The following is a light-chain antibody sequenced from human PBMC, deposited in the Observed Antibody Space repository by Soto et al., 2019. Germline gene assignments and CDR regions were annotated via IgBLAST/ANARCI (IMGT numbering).Light chain of an antibody. Sequence: EIVMTQSPATLSVSPGERATLSCRASQSVSTNLAWYQQKPGQAPRLLMYDASVRATGIPVRFSGSGSGTEFTLTISSLQSEDFAIYYCQQYNKWPPWTFGQGTRVEIK. J-gene: IGKJ1*01. CDR2: DAS. CDR1: QSVSTN. CDR3: QQYNKWPPWT. V-gene: IGKV3-15*01.